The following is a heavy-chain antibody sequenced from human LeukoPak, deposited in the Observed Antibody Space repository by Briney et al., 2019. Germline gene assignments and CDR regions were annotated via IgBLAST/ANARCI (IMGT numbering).Heavy chain of an antibody. CDR3: ARLRRDPLGAYYYDSSPTKSHEDY. D-gene: IGHD3-22*01. J-gene: IGHJ4*02. CDR2: IYYSGST. Sequence: KASETLSLTCTVSGGSISSYYWSWIRQPPGKGLEWIGYIYYSGSTNYNPSLKSRVTISVGTSKNQFSLKLSSVTAADTAVYYCARLRRDPLGAYYYDSSPTKSHEDYWGQGTLVTVSS. V-gene: IGHV4-59*08. CDR1: GGSISSYY.